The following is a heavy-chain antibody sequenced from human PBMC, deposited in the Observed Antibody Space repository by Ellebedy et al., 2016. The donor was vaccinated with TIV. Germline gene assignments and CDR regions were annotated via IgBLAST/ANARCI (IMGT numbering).Heavy chain of an antibody. Sequence: GGSLRLXXTGSGFAFSNYGMHWVRQAPGKGLEWVALIFHDGSEKNYVDSVKGRFTISRDNSKNTLYVQMDSLRVEDTAVYYCTRAVPGGDAFDIWGQGTMVTVSS. CDR1: GFAFSNYG. CDR2: IFHDGSEK. CDR3: TRAVPGGDAFDI. J-gene: IGHJ3*02. V-gene: IGHV3-33*01. D-gene: IGHD6-19*01.